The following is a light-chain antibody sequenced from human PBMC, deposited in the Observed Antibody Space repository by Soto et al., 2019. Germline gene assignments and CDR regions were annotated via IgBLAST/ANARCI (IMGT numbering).Light chain of an antibody. CDR3: QQYYSTPYT. V-gene: IGKV4-1*01. J-gene: IGKJ2*01. CDR1: QSVLYNSNNKNY. CDR2: WAS. Sequence: DIVMTQSPDSLAVSLGDRATINCKSSQSVLYNSNNKNYLAWYQHKPGQPPKLLIYWASTRESGVPDRFSGSGSGTDFTLTISSLQAEYVAVYYCQQYYSTPYTFGQGTKLEIK.